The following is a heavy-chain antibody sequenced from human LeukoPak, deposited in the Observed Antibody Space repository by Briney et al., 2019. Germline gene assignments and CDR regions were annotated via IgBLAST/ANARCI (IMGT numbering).Heavy chain of an antibody. CDR3: ARGLVDTATASDY. D-gene: IGHD5-18*01. CDR1: GFTFDDYA. Sequence: GGSLRLSCAASGFTFDDYAMHWVRQAPGKGLEWVSGISWNSGSIGYADSVKGRFTISRDNAKNSLYLQMNSLRAEDTAVYYCARGLVDTATASDYWGQGTLVTVSS. J-gene: IGHJ4*02. V-gene: IGHV3-9*01. CDR2: ISWNSGSI.